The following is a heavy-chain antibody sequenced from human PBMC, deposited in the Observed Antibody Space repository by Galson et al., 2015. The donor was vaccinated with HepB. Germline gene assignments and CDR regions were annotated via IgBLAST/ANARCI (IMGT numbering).Heavy chain of an antibody. CDR1: GYTFTSYA. J-gene: IGHJ5*02. D-gene: IGHD2-2*02. V-gene: IGHV7-4-1*02. Sequence: SVKVSCKASGYTFTSYAMNWVRQAPGQGLEWMGWINTNTGNPTYAQGFTGRFVFSLDTSVSTAYLQISSLKAEDTAVYYCARGRYCSSTSCYSWFDPWGQGTLVTVSS. CDR3: ARGRYCSSTSCYSWFDP. CDR2: INTNTGNP.